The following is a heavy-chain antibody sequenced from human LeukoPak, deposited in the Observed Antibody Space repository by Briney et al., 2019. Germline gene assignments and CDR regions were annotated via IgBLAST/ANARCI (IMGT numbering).Heavy chain of an antibody. CDR3: ARASFGDPGYMDV. J-gene: IGHJ6*03. CDR1: GFTFSSSA. D-gene: IGHD2/OR15-2a*01. Sequence: SVKVSCKAPGFTFSSSALQWVRQARGQRLEWIGWIVVGSGNTNYAQKFQERVTITRDMSTSTAYMELSSLRSEDTAVYYCARASFGDPGYMDVWGKGTTVTISS. CDR2: IVVGSGNT. V-gene: IGHV1-58*01.